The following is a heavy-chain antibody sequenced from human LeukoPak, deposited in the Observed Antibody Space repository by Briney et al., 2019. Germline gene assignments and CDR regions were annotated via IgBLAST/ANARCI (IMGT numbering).Heavy chain of an antibody. J-gene: IGHJ5*02. D-gene: IGHD2-15*01. CDR2: ISGGGGST. V-gene: IGHV3-23*01. CDR1: GFTFSNYG. CDR3: AKGSGGSYSWFDP. Sequence: GGSLRLSCAASGFTFSNYGMNWVRQAPGKGLEWVSTISGGGGSTYYADSVKGRFTISRDNSKNTLYLQMNSLRAEDTAIYYCAKGSGGSYSWFDPWGQGTLVTVSS.